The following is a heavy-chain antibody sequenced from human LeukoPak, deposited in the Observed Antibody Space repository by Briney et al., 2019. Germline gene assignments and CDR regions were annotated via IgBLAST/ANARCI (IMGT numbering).Heavy chain of an antibody. D-gene: IGHD3-22*01. Sequence: GGSLRLSCAASGFTFSSYWMSWVRQAPGKGLEWVANIKQDGSEKYYVDSVKGRFTISRDNAKNSLYLQTNSLRAEDTAVYYCARDLYRIVVVPHYFDYWGQGTLVTVSS. CDR1: GFTFSSYW. CDR2: IKQDGSEK. J-gene: IGHJ4*02. CDR3: ARDLYRIVVVPHYFDY. V-gene: IGHV3-7*01.